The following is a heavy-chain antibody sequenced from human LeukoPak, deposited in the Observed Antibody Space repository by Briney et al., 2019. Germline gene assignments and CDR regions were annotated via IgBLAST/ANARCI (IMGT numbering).Heavy chain of an antibody. CDR1: GFTFSRYG. CDR2: TRYDGSNK. V-gene: IGHV3-30*02. D-gene: IGHD6-19*01. Sequence: GGSLRLSRAASGFTFSRYGMHWVRQAPGKGLEWVAFTRYDGSNKYYADSVKGRFTISRDNSKNTLYLQMNSLRAEDTAVYYCASNHLLSSGWYYFGYWGQGTLVTVSS. CDR3: ASNHLLSSGWYYFGY. J-gene: IGHJ4*02.